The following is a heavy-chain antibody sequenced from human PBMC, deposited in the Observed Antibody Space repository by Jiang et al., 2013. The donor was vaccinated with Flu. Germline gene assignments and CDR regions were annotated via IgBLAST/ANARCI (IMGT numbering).Heavy chain of an antibody. Sequence: VQLVESGGGLVKPGGPVRLSCAVSGFTVSSAWMSWVRQAPGKGLEWVGRIISTADGGTTDYVAPVKGRFTVSRDDSKNTLSLQMDGLKTEDTAVYYCTASLTEGAFDIWGQGTMLTVSS. CDR3: TASLTEGAFDI. CDR2: IISTADGGTT. J-gene: IGHJ3*02. D-gene: IGHD1-20*01. CDR1: GFTVSSAW. V-gene: IGHV3-15*01.